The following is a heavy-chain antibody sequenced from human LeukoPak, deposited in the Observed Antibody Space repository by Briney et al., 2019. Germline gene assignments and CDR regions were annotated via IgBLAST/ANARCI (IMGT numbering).Heavy chain of an antibody. CDR3: AKALGPRDAFDI. CDR2: IKQDGSEK. J-gene: IGHJ3*02. D-gene: IGHD3-10*01. Sequence: GGSLRLSCPASGFTFSSYWMSWVRQAPGKGLEWVANIKQDGSEKYYVDSVKGRFTISRDNAKNSLYLQMNSLRAEDTAVYYCAKALGPRDAFDIWGQGTMVTVSS. CDR1: GFTFSSYW. V-gene: IGHV3-7*01.